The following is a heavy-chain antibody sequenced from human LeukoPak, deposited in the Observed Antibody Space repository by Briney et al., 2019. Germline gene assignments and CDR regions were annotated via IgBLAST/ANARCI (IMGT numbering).Heavy chain of an antibody. CDR1: GGSISSYY. J-gene: IGHJ4*02. CDR2: IYYSGST. CDR3: ATNPYGDYVGC. V-gene: IGHV4-59*01. D-gene: IGHD4-17*01. Sequence: SETLSLTCTVSGGSISSYYWSWIRQPPGKGLEWIGYIYYSGSTNYNPSLKSRVTISVDTSKNQFSLKLSSVTAADTAVYYCATNPYGDYVGCWGQGTLVTVSS.